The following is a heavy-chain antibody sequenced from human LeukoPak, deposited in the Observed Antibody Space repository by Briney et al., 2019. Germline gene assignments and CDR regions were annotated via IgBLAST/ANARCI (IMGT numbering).Heavy chain of an antibody. D-gene: IGHD4/OR15-4a*01. V-gene: IGHV4-4*08. Sequence: SETLSLTCTLCIPFLSGYYWTCIRHPPEEGMVWIGYIYNNSIYTYNPELKSRVTMSIDKYKLQLSMKVTTVTPADTAVYDCASVKDQLTYFEYCGQGTLATVSS. CDR2: IYNNSIY. CDR1: IPFLSGYY. CDR3: ASVKDQLTYFEY. J-gene: IGHJ1*01.